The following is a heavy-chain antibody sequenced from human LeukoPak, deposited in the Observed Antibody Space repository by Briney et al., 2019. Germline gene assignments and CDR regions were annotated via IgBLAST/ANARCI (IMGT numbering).Heavy chain of an antibody. D-gene: IGHD5-18*01. Sequence: SETLSLTCAVYGGSFSGYYWSWIRQPPGKGLEWIGEINHSGSTNYNPSLKSRVTISVDTSKNQFSLKLSSVTAADTAVYYCARHTRGYSYGREFDYWGQGTLVTVSS. V-gene: IGHV4-34*01. CDR2: INHSGST. CDR1: GGSFSGYY. CDR3: ARHTRGYSYGREFDY. J-gene: IGHJ4*02.